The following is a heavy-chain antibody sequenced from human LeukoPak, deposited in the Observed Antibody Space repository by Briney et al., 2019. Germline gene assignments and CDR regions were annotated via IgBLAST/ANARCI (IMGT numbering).Heavy chain of an antibody. CDR3: ARARFGELLFGY. V-gene: IGHV3-7*01. J-gene: IGHJ4*02. D-gene: IGHD3-10*01. CDR2: VKQDGSEK. Sequence: AGGSLRLSCAASGFTFSGYWMSWVGQAPGKGLEWVAKVKQDGSEKYYVDSVKGRFTISRDNAKNSLYLQMNSLRAEDTAVYYCARARFGELLFGYWGQGTLVTVSS. CDR1: GFTFSGYW.